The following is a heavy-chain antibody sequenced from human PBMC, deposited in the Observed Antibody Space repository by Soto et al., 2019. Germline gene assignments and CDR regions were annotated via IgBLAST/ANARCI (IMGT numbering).Heavy chain of an antibody. CDR2: IIPTLGIA. D-gene: IGHD3-3*01. V-gene: IGHV1-69*02. CDR1: GGTFSSYT. CDR3: ARRFLEWLPSDAFDI. Sequence: SVKVSCNASGGTFSSYTISLVRQAPGQGLEWMGRIIPTLGIANYAQKFQGRVTITADKSTSTAYMELSSLRSEDTAVYYCARRFLEWLPSDAFDIWGQGTMVTVSS. J-gene: IGHJ3*02.